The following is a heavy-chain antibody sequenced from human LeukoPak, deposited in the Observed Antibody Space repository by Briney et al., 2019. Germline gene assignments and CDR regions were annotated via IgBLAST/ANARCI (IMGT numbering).Heavy chain of an antibody. CDR1: GFTFSSYA. D-gene: IGHD2-21*01. V-gene: IGHV3-73*01. J-gene: IGHJ4*02. CDR3: ASRLYGGEYDY. CDR2: IRSKTNNYAT. Sequence: GGSLRLSCAASGFTFSSYAMHWVRQASGKGLEWVGRIRSKTNNYATAYAASFKGRFTISRDDSKDTAYLQMNSLKIEDTAVYYCASRLYGGEYDYWGQGTLVTVSS.